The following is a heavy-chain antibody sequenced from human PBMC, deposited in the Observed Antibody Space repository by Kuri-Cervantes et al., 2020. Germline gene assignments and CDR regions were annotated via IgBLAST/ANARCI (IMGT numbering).Heavy chain of an antibody. CDR2: IYYSGST. CDR3: ARGGYRYPDAFDI. CDR1: GGSISSYY. D-gene: IGHD5-18*01. Sequence: SETLSLTCTVSGGSISSYYWSWIRQPPGKGLEWIGYIYYSGSTNYNPSLKSRVTISVDTSKNQFSLKLSSVTAADTAVYYCARGGYRYPDAFDIWGQGTMVTVSS. J-gene: IGHJ3*02. V-gene: IGHV4-59*01.